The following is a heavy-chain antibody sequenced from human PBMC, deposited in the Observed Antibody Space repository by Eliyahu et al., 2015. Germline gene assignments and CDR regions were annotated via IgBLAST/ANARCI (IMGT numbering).Heavy chain of an antibody. Sequence: EVQLVESGXGLVQPGGSLRLSCAAXGFTFSSYWMSWVRQXPGKGLEWVANIKQDGSEKYYVDSVKGRFTISRDNAKNSLYLQMNSLRAEDTAVYYCAREGDGYSFDYWGQGTLVTVSS. D-gene: IGHD5-24*01. CDR3: AREGDGYSFDY. V-gene: IGHV3-7*01. CDR1: GFTFSSYW. CDR2: IKQDGSEK. J-gene: IGHJ4*02.